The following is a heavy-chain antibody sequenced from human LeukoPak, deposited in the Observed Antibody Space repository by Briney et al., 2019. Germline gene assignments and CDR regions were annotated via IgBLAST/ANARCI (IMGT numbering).Heavy chain of an antibody. Sequence: ASVKVSCKASGYTFTSYYMHWVRQAPGQGLEWVGWINPKSGATKYAQKFQGRVTMTRDTSISTAFMELSRLTSDDTAVYYCARDLAAISTGSHNWFDPWGQGTLVTVSS. CDR2: INPKSGAT. CDR3: ARDLAAISTGSHNWFDP. V-gene: IGHV1-2*02. J-gene: IGHJ5*02. D-gene: IGHD2-2*01. CDR1: GYTFTSYY.